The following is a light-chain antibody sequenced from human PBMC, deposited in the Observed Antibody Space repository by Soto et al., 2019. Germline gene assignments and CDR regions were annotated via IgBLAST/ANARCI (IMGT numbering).Light chain of an antibody. CDR3: QQSFRMPRT. J-gene: IGKJ2*01. CDR2: TAS. V-gene: IGKV1-39*01. Sequence: TQMTQSPSYLSASVGDRVPITCRASQNIWDYLNWYQQKPGKAPTLLIYTASIVESGVPSRFSGGGAGTVFTLTITNLQPEDVATDYCQQSFRMPRTFGQGTK. CDR1: QNIWDY.